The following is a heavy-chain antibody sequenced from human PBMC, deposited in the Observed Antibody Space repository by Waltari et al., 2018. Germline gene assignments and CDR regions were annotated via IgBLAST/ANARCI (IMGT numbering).Heavy chain of an antibody. CDR2: IYHSGST. CDR3: ARKTAMEDFDY. V-gene: IGHV4-38-2*01. D-gene: IGHD5-18*01. J-gene: IGHJ4*02. CDR1: GYSISSGSY. Sequence: QVQLQESGPGLVKPSATLSLTCAVSGYSISSGSYWGWIRQPPGKGLEWIGSIYHSGSTYYNPSLKSRVTISVDTSKNQFSLKLSSVTAADTAVYYCARKTAMEDFDYWGQGTLVTVSS.